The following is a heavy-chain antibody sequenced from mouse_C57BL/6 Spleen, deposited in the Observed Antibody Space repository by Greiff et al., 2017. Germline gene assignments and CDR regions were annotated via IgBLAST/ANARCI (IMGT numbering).Heavy chain of an antibody. CDR1: GFTFSSYT. V-gene: IGHV5-9*01. D-gene: IGHD1-3*01. CDR3: ARQVGYAMDY. CDR2: ISGGGGNN. Sequence: EVMLVESGGGLVKPGGSLKLSCAASGFTFSSYTMSWVRQTPEKRLEWVATISGGGGNNYYPDSVKGRFTISRDNAKNTLYLQMSSLRAEDTALYYCARQVGYAMDYWGQGTSVTVSS. J-gene: IGHJ4*01.